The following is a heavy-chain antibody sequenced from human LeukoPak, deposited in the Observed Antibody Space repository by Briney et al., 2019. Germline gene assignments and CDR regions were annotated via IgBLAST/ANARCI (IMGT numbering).Heavy chain of an antibody. Sequence: APVKVSCKASGGTFSSYAISWVRQAPGQGLEWMGGIIPIFGTANYAQKFQGRVTITTDESTSTAYMELSSLRSEDKAVYYCARATAMVSGIFDYWGQGTLVTVSS. D-gene: IGHD5-18*01. V-gene: IGHV1-69*05. CDR3: ARATAMVSGIFDY. J-gene: IGHJ4*02. CDR1: GGTFSSYA. CDR2: IIPIFGTA.